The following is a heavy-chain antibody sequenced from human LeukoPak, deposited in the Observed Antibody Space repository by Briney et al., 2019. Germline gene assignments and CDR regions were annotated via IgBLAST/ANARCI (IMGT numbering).Heavy chain of an antibody. V-gene: IGHV3-23*01. CDR3: AKYGDYIPNRAYFDY. D-gene: IGHD4-17*01. Sequence: EGSLRLSCAASGFTFSSYAMSWVRQAPGKGLEWVSAISGSGGSTYYADSVKGRFTISRDNSKNTLYLQMNSLRAEDTAVYYCAKYGDYIPNRAYFDYWGQGTLVTVSS. CDR1: GFTFSSYA. J-gene: IGHJ4*02. CDR2: ISGSGGST.